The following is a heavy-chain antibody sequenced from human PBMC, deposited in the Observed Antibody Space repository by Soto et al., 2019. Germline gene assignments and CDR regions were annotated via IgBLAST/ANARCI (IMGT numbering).Heavy chain of an antibody. J-gene: IGHJ1*01. CDR2: ISDDSSYI. D-gene: IGHD3-16*01. Sequence: PGGSLRLSCAASGFTFGTYGMHWVRQAPGKGLEWLSSISDDSSYIDYADSLRGRFTVSRDNARNSLYLQIDSLGVEDTAVYYCATPYYFNHWGPGTLVTVSS. CDR3: ATPYYFNH. V-gene: IGHV3-21*06. CDR1: GFTFGTYG.